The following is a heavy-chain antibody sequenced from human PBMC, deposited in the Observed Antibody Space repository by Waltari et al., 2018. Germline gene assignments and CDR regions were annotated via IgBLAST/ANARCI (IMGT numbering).Heavy chain of an antibody. J-gene: IGHJ5*02. CDR2: INHGGST. D-gene: IGHD3-3*01. V-gene: IGHV4-34*01. CDR3: ARGLQGTIFGAASNWFDP. Sequence: QVQLQQWGAGLLKPSETLSLTCAVYGGSFSGYYWSWIRQPPGKGLEWIGEINHGGSTNYNPSPNSPGTISVDTSKNQFSLKLSSVTAADTAVYYCARGLQGTIFGAASNWFDPWGQGTLVTVSS. CDR1: GGSFSGYY.